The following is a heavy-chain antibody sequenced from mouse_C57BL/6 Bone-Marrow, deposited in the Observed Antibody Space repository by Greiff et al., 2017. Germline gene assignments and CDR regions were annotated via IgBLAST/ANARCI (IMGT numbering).Heavy chain of an antibody. Sequence: EVQLQQSGPELVKPGASVKISCKASGYTFTDYYMNWVKQSHGKSLEWIGDINPNNGGTSYNQKFKGKATLTVDKSSSTAYMELRSLTSEDSAVYYCARDTTVVEGYYAMDYWGQGTSVTVSS. CDR3: ARDTTVVEGYYAMDY. J-gene: IGHJ4*01. D-gene: IGHD1-1*01. V-gene: IGHV1-26*01. CDR2: INPNNGGT. CDR1: GYTFTDYY.